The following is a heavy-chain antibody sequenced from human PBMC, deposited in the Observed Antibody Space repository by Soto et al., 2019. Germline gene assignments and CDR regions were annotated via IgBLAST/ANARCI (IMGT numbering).Heavy chain of an antibody. CDR1: GGSLSSYY. D-gene: IGHD1-7*01. J-gene: IGHJ5*02. CDR3: AREYHWNSGWFDP. V-gene: IGHV4-59*01. Sequence: SETLSLTCTVSGGSLSSYYWSWIRQPPGKGLEWIGYIYYSGSTNYNPSLKGRVTISVDTSKNQFSLKLSSVTAADTAVYYCAREYHWNSGWFDPWGQGTLVTVSS. CDR2: IYYSGST.